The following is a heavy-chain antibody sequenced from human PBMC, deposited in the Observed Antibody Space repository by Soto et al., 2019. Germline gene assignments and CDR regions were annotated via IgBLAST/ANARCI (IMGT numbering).Heavy chain of an antibody. CDR3: ARDGGYDVLTGHYILLYYLDN. D-gene: IGHD3-9*01. CDR2: INPSGGRT. Sequence: QVHLVQSGAEVKKPGASVKVSCKAAGYTFTTYSMHWVRQTPGHGLEWIGVINPSGGRTSYAQKFQGRVTMTRDTSTSTVHMELSNLRSEDTAVYFCARDGGYDVLTGHYILLYYLDNWGLGTLVTVSS. V-gene: IGHV1-46*01. CDR1: GYTFTTYS. J-gene: IGHJ4*02.